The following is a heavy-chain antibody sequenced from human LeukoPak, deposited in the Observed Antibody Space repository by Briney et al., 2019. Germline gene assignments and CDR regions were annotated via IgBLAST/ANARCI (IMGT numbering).Heavy chain of an antibody. CDR3: ARENYYDSSGYII. Sequence: KASETLSLTCTVSGGSISSYYWSWIRQPPGKGLEWIGYIYYSGSTNYNPSLKSRVTISVDTSKNQFSLKLSSVTAADTAVYYCARENYYDSSGYIIWGQGTLVTVSS. CDR2: IYYSGST. V-gene: IGHV4-59*01. CDR1: GGSISSYY. D-gene: IGHD3-22*01. J-gene: IGHJ4*02.